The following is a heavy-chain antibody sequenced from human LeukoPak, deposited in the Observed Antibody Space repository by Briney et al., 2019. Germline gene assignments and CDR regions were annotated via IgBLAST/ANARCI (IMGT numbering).Heavy chain of an antibody. Sequence: SETLSLTCTVSGVSISSYYWSWIRQPAGKGLEWIGRIYTSGSTNYNPSLKSRVTMSVDTSKNQFSLKLSSVTAADTAVYYCARRTLVLRYFADNWFDPWGQGTLVTVSS. D-gene: IGHD3-9*01. V-gene: IGHV4-4*07. CDR1: GVSISSYY. CDR3: ARRTLVLRYFADNWFDP. CDR2: IYTSGST. J-gene: IGHJ5*02.